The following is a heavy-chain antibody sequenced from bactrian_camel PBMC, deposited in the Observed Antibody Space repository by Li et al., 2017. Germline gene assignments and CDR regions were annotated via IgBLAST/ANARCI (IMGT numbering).Heavy chain of an antibody. V-gene: IGHV3-2*01. CDR3: AADPDVSRGFWFRPDQYAD. J-gene: IGHJ4*01. D-gene: IGHD2*01. CDR1: GFTFSFHY. CDR2: ISSGGTT. Sequence: HVQLVESGGGVVQPGGSLRPSCATSGFTFSFHYMTWVRQAPRKGLEWVSSISSGGTTWYAPSMKGRFTISRDNAKNTMYLQMDSLKPEDTAMYYCAADPDVSRGFWFRPDQYADWGQGTQVTVS.